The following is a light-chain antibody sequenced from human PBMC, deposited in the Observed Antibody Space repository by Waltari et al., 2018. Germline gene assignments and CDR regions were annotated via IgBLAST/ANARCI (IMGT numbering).Light chain of an antibody. Sequence: DIQMTESPSLLSASVGDSVTITCRPSKSISSWLTWYQQKPGQAPTMLIYKSSNLDSGVPARFSGRGSGTEFTLTISSLQPDDFATYYCQEYSTSSLSFAGGTKVDI. CDR3: QEYSTSSLS. V-gene: IGKV1-5*03. J-gene: IGKJ4*01. CDR1: KSISSW. CDR2: KSS.